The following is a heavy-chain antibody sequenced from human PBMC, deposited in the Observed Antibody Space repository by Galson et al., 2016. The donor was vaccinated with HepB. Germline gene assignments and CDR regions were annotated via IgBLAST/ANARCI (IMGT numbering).Heavy chain of an antibody. Sequence: SVKVSCKASGYTFTDYYMHWVRQAPGQGPEWMGWIDPNSGGITYARKFQGRVTMTRDTSISTASMELNSLSSDDTAVYYCARDVLGDSAVTGYWGQGTLLIFSS. D-gene: IGHD6-19*01. CDR1: GYTFTDYY. CDR3: ARDVLGDSAVTGY. V-gene: IGHV1-2*02. J-gene: IGHJ4*02. CDR2: IDPNSGGI.